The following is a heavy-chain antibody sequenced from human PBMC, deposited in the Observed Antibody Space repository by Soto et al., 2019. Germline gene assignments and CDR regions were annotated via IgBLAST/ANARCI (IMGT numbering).Heavy chain of an antibody. CDR3: ARSPMVRGVIIPHFDY. CDR1: GGSISSSSYY. J-gene: IGHJ4*02. V-gene: IGHV4-39*01. CDR2: IYYSGST. D-gene: IGHD3-10*01. Sequence: SETLSLTCTVSGGSISSSSYYWGWIRQPPGKGLEWIGSIYYSGSTYYNPSLKSRVTISVDTSKNQFSLKLSSVTAADTAVYYCARSPMVRGVIIPHFDYWGQGTLVTVSS.